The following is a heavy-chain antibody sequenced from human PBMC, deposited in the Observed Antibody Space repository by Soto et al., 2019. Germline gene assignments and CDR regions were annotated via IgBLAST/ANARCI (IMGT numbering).Heavy chain of an antibody. CDR3: ARGVVGASTGFQH. CDR1: GGSISSFH. V-gene: IGHV4-59*01. CDR2: ISNSGST. D-gene: IGHD1-26*01. J-gene: IGHJ1*01. Sequence: SETLSLTCTVSGGSISSFHWSWIRQPPGKGLEWIGFISNSGSTNYNPSLKSRVTISLDTSKNQFSLKLSSVSAADTAVYYCARGVVGASTGFQHWGQGTLVTGSS.